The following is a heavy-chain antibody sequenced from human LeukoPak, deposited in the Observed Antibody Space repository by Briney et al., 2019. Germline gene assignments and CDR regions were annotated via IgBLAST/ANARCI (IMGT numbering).Heavy chain of an antibody. V-gene: IGHV1-18*01. CDR2: ISAYDGNT. CDR3: ARETYYYDSSGYYHALNYYYYGMDV. CDR1: GFTFTSYG. D-gene: IGHD3-22*01. J-gene: IGHJ6*04. Sequence: ASVKVSCTASGFTFTSYGISWVRQAPGQGLEWMAWISAYDGNTNYAQKLQGRFTMTTDTSTSTAYMQLRSLRADDTAVYYCARETYYYDSSGYYHALNYYYYGMDVWGKGTTVTVSS.